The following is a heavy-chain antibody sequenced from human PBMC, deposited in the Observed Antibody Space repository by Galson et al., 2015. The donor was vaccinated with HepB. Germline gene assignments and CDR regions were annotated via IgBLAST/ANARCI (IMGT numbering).Heavy chain of an antibody. Sequence: SLRLSCAASGFTFSIHAMTWVRQAPGKGLEWVAAFGGSVDNPLYAHSVRGRFTISRDNSNNILYLQLNTLRVDDTAVYYCAKAHYRGIDVWGQGSTVIVSS. D-gene: IGHD3-16*02. CDR2: FGGSVDNP. CDR1: GFTFSIHA. V-gene: IGHV3-23*01. CDR3: AKAHYRGIDV. J-gene: IGHJ6*02.